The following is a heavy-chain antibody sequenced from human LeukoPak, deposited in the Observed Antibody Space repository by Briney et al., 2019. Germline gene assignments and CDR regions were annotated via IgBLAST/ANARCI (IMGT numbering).Heavy chain of an antibody. D-gene: IGHD4-17*01. CDR1: GFTFSSYA. V-gene: IGHV3-23*01. Sequence: GGSLRLSCAASGFTFSSYAMSWVRQAPGKGLEWVSAISGSGGSTYYADSEKGRFTISRDNSKNTLYLQMNSLRAEDTAVYYCAKKIRSDYGDYADYWGQGTLVTVSS. J-gene: IGHJ4*02. CDR2: ISGSGGST. CDR3: AKKIRSDYGDYADY.